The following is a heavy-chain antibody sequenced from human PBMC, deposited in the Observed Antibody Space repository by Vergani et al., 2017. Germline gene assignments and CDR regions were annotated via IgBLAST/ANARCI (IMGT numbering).Heavy chain of an antibody. V-gene: IGHV4-4*07. CDR1: GGSISSYY. Sequence: QVQLQESGPGLVKPSETLSLTCTVSGGSISSYYWSWIRQPAGKGLEWIGRIYTSGSTNYNPSLKSRVTMSVDTSKNQFSLKLSSVTAADTAVYYCARDGMRSGNYDILTGYTPYYYYGMDVWGQGTTVTVSS. J-gene: IGHJ6*02. CDR3: ARDGMRSGNYDILTGYTPYYYYGMDV. D-gene: IGHD3-9*01. CDR2: IYTSGST.